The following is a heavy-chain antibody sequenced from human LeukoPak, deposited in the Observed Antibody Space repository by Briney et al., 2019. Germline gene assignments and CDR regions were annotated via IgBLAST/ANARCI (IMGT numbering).Heavy chain of an antibody. CDR1: GGSISSYY. CDR3: ARGIVVVPAAPFSDWFDP. CDR2: IYTSGST. J-gene: IGHJ5*02. V-gene: IGHV4-4*07. Sequence: SETLSLTCTVSGGSISSYYWSWIRQPAGKGLEWIGRIYTSGSTNYNPSLKSRVTMSVDTSKNQFSLKLSSVTAADTAVYYCARGIVVVPAAPFSDWFDPWAREPWSPSPQ. D-gene: IGHD2-2*01.